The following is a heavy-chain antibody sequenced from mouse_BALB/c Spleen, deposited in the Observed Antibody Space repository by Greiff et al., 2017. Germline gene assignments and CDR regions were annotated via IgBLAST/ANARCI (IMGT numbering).Heavy chain of an antibody. Sequence: QAQLKQSGPELVKPGASVKISCKASGYAFSSSWMNWVKQRPGQGLEWIGRIYPGDGDTNYNVKFKGKATLTADKSSSTAYMQLSSLTSVDSAVYFCARSKYGNFLYAMDYWGQGTSVTVSS. J-gene: IGHJ4*01. V-gene: IGHV1-82*01. CDR3: ARSKYGNFLYAMDY. CDR2: IYPGDGDT. CDR1: GYAFSSSW. D-gene: IGHD2-10*02.